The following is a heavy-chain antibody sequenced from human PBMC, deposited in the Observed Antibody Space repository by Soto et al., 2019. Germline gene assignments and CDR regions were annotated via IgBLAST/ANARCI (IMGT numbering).Heavy chain of an antibody. CDR3: ASSLFPLYAFDI. CDR1: GYTFTGYY. Sequence: ASVKVSCKASGYTFTGYYMHWVRQALGQGLEWMGWINPNSGGTNYAQKFQGWVTMTRDTSISTAYMELSRLRSDDTAVYYCASSLFPLYAFDIWGQGTMVTVSS. J-gene: IGHJ3*02. CDR2: INPNSGGT. V-gene: IGHV1-2*04. D-gene: IGHD3-3*01.